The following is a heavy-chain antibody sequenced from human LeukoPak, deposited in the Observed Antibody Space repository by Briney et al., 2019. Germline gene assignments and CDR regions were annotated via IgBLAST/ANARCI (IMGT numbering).Heavy chain of an antibody. D-gene: IGHD1-14*01. CDR3: ARALPYVTTFGITVEFFQQ. CDR1: GYTFSEYY. Sequence: ASVKVSCKASGYTFSEYYIHWVRQAPGQGLEWMGGFNPKNGATNFAQNFQGRVTMARDTSFNTAYMELTRLRSDDTAAYYCARALPYVTTFGITVEFFQQWGQGTLVTVSS. J-gene: IGHJ1*01. CDR2: FNPKNGAT. V-gene: IGHV1-2*02.